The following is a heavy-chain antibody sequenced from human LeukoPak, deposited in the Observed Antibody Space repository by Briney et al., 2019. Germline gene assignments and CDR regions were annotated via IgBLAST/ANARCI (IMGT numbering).Heavy chain of an antibody. J-gene: IGHJ6*03. CDR1: GFTLSNYN. D-gene: IGHD2-8*01. Sequence: GGSLRLSCAASGFTLSNYNMNWVRQAPGKGLEWVSSISSSSSYIYYADSVKGRFTISRHNAKNSLYLQMNSLSAEDTALYYCARNMLGYNYHYMDVWGKGTTVTVSS. V-gene: IGHV3-21*01. CDR2: ISSSSSYI. CDR3: ARNMLGYNYHYMDV.